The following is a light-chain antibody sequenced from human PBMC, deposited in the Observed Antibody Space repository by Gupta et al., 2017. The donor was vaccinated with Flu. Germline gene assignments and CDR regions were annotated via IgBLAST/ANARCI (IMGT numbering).Light chain of an antibody. V-gene: IGKV3-15*01. CDR3: QQYNNWPWT. Sequence: GEGATLSCRASQGINRDLAWYQQKPGQAPRLLMYITSTRATGIPARFSGSGSETEFTLTISSLQSEDCAIYYCQQYNNWPWTFGRGTKVEL. CDR1: QGINRD. CDR2: ITS. J-gene: IGKJ1*01.